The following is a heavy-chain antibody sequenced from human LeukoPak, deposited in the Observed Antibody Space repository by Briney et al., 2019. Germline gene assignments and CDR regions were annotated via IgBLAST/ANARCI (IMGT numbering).Heavy chain of an antibody. V-gene: IGHV3-9*01. Sequence: GGSLRLSCAASGFTFDDYAMHWVRQAPGKGLEWVSGISWNSGSIGYADSVKGRFTISRDNAKNSLYLQMNSLRAEDTALYYCAKALYDSSARGASIDYWGQGTLVTVSS. CDR3: AKALYDSSARGASIDY. CDR1: GFTFDDYA. CDR2: ISWNSGSI. J-gene: IGHJ4*02. D-gene: IGHD3-22*01.